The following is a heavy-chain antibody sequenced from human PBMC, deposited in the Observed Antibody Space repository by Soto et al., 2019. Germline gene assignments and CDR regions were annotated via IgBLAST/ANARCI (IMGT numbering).Heavy chain of an antibody. CDR1: GGSISSSNW. J-gene: IGHJ6*02. D-gene: IGHD3-3*01. CDR2: IYHSGST. V-gene: IGHV4-4*02. Sequence: SETLSLTCAVSGGSISSSNWWSWVRQPPGKGLEWIGEIYHSGSTNYNPSLKSRVTISVAKSKNQFSLKLRSVTAADTAVYYCARDLGVVYDFWSGRYYYYGMDVWGQGTTVTVSS. CDR3: ARDLGVVYDFWSGRYYYYGMDV.